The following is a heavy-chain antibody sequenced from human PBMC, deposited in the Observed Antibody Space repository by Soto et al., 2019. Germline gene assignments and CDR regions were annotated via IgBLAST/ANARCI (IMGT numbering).Heavy chain of an antibody. Sequence: EVLLLESGGGVQQPGGSLRISCSASGFTFGWFAMSWVRQAPGKGLEWVSTIHGGGGAIAYADSVRGRFTISRDDSSNTRYLRLSRLRFEDTAIYFCVKNGCSLLENWQFEFWGRGTLVSVSS. CDR1: GFTFGWFA. D-gene: IGHD3-3*01. CDR3: VKNGCSLLENWQFEF. V-gene: IGHV3-23*01. CDR2: IHGGGGAI. J-gene: IGHJ2*01.